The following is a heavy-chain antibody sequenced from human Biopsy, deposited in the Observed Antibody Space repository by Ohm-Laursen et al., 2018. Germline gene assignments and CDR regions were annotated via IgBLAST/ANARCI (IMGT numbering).Heavy chain of an antibody. CDR2: ILSTGST. D-gene: IGHD1-26*01. CDR1: GDSISGYY. V-gene: IGHV4-59*01. CDR3: ARVVGAATGFDS. Sequence: GTLSLTCAVSGDSISGYYWNWIRQPPGKRLEWIGYILSTGSTDYNPSLQSRVSISLDLSTDQFSLEVDSVTAADTAVYYCARVVGAATGFDSWGRGTPVIVSS. J-gene: IGHJ4*02.